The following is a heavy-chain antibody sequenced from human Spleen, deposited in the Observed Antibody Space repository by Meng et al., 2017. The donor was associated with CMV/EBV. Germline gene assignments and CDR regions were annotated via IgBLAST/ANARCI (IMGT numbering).Heavy chain of an antibody. V-gene: IGHV3-15*01. CDR1: GFTFSNAW. J-gene: IGHJ1*01. Sequence: GGSLRLSCAASGFTFSNAWMSWVRQAPGKGLEWVGRIKSKTDGGTTDYAAPVKGRFTISRDDSKNTLYLQMNSLRAEDTAVYYCARGEGDYYDSSGYFQHWGQGTLVTVSS. CDR2: IKSKTDGGTT. D-gene: IGHD3-22*01. CDR3: ARGEGDYYDSSGYFQH.